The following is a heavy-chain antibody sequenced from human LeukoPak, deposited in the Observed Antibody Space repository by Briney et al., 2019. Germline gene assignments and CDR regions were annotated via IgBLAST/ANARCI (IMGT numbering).Heavy chain of an antibody. J-gene: IGHJ5*02. CDR2: IYYSGST. V-gene: IGHV4-59*01. CDR1: GCSISSYY. D-gene: IGHD5-18*01. Sequence: SETLSLTCTVSGCSISSYYWSWSRQPPGKGLEWIGYIYYSGSTNYNPSLKSRVTITVDKSKNQFSLKLIAVTAADTTLYYFSRGHSDGYGCFDLWGQGTLVTVSS. CDR3: SRGHSDGYGCFDL.